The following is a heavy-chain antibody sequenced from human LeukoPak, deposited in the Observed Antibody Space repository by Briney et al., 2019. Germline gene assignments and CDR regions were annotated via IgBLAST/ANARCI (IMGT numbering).Heavy chain of an antibody. Sequence: PSETLSLTCTVSGGSISSYYWSWIRQPAGKGLEWIGRIYTSGSTNYNPSLKSRVTMSVDTSKNQFSLKLSSVTAADTAVYYCASRGRNCSGGSCYPAMDVWGKGTTVTVSS. J-gene: IGHJ6*04. CDR3: ASRGRNCSGGSCYPAMDV. D-gene: IGHD2-15*01. CDR2: IYTSGST. CDR1: GGSISSYY. V-gene: IGHV4-4*07.